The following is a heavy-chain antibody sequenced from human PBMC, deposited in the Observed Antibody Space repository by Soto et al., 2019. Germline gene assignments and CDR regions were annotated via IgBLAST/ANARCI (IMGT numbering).Heavy chain of an antibody. Sequence: ASVKVSCKASGYTFTSYYMHWVRQAPGQGFEWMGIINPSGGSTSYAQKFQGRVTMTRDTSTSTVYMELSSLRSEDTAVYYCARGLYYYDSSGQDAFDIWGQGKMVTVSS. D-gene: IGHD3-22*01. CDR1: GYTFTSYY. CDR2: INPSGGST. CDR3: ARGLYYYDSSGQDAFDI. J-gene: IGHJ3*02. V-gene: IGHV1-46*01.